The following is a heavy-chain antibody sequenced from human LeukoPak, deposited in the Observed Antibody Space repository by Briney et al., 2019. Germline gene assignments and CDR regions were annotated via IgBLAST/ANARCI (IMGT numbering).Heavy chain of an antibody. J-gene: IGHJ6*02. Sequence: SETLSLTCTVFGGSISGYYWTWIRQPPGKGLEWIRYIYYSGSTNYNPSLKSRVTISVDTSKNQFSLKVSSVTAADTAVYYCARDSSGFDGMDVWGQGTTVTVSS. CDR2: IYYSGST. CDR3: ARDSSGFDGMDV. CDR1: GGSISGYY. V-gene: IGHV4-59*01. D-gene: IGHD6-19*01.